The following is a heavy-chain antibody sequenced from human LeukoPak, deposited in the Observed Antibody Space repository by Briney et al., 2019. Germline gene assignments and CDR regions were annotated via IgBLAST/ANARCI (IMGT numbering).Heavy chain of an antibody. CDR2: IYYSGST. CDR3: ARGSGWYAY. V-gene: IGHV4-59*01. D-gene: IGHD6-19*01. CDR1: GGSINNYY. J-gene: IGHJ4*02. Sequence: SETLSLTCTVSGGSINNYYWTWIRQPPGKGLEWIGYIYYSGSTNYNPSLKSRVTISVDTSKNQFPLKLTSVTAADTAVYYCARGSGWYAYWGQGTLVTVSS.